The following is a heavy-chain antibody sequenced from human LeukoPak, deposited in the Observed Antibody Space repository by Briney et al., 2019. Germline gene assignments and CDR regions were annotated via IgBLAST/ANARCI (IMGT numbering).Heavy chain of an antibody. D-gene: IGHD2/OR15-2a*01. CDR1: GYTLTELS. CDR3: STDAGYCNSATCSYYFDY. J-gene: IGHJ4*02. V-gene: IGHV1-24*01. Sequence: AASVKVSCKVSGYTLTELSIHWVRQAPGKGLEWMSGFDPENGEIIYAQKFQGRVTMTEDRSGDTAYMQLSSLRSEDTAVYYCSTDAGYCNSATCSYYFDYWGQGTLVTVSS. CDR2: FDPENGEI.